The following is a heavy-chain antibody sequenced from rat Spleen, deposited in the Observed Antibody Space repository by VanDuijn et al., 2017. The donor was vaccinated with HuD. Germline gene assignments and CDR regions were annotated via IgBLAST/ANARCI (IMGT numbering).Heavy chain of an antibody. J-gene: IGHJ2*01. D-gene: IGHD3-1*01. V-gene: IGHV5-31*01. CDR3: ARRLYNYPDY. CDR2: ITNAAGKV. CDR1: GFTFNNYW. Sequence: EVQLVESGGGLVQPGRSLKLSCVASGFTFNNYWMTWIRQAPGKGLEWVASITNAAGKVYYPDSVKGRFTISRDTAQNTLYLQMNSPRSEDTATYYCARRLYNYPDYWGQGVMVTVSS.